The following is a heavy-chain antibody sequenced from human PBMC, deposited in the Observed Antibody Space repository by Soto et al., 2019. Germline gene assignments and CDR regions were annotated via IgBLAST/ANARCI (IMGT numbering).Heavy chain of an antibody. V-gene: IGHV3-21*01. J-gene: IGHJ6*02. CDR3: WKRSGPAATLDPDYYYGMDV. D-gene: IGHD2-2*01. Sequence: GGSLRLSCAASGFTFSSYSMNWVRQAPGKGLEWVSSISSSSSYIYYADSVKGRFTISRDNAKNSLYLQMNSLRAEDTAVYYFWKRSGPAATLDPDYYYGMDVWGQGTTVTVSS. CDR2: ISSSSSYI. CDR1: GFTFSSYS.